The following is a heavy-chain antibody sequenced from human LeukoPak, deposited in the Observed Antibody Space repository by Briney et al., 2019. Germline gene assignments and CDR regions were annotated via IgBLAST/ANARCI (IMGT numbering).Heavy chain of an antibody. D-gene: IGHD3-10*01. CDR1: GGSISSYY. CDR2: IYYSGGT. V-gene: IGHV4-59*01. Sequence: SETLSLTCTVSGGSISSYYWSWIRQPPGKGLEWIGYIYYSGGTNYNPSLKSRVTISVDTSKNQFSLKLSSVTAADTAVYYCARVSGDFYYFDYWGQGTLVTVSS. CDR3: ARVSGDFYYFDY. J-gene: IGHJ4*02.